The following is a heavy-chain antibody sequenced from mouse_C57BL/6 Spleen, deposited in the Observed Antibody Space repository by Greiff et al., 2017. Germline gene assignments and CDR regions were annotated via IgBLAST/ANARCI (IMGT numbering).Heavy chain of an antibody. D-gene: IGHD4-1*01. J-gene: IGHJ1*03. CDR2: ILPGSGST. V-gene: IGHV1-9*01. Sequence: QVQLQQSGAELMKPGASVKLSCKATGYTFTGYWIEWVKQRPGHGLEWIGEILPGSGSTNYNEKFKGKATFTSDTSSNTAYMQLSSRTPEDSAIYYCARSEWDGGHFDVWGKGTTVTVSA. CDR1: GYTFTGYW. CDR3: ARSEWDGGHFDV.